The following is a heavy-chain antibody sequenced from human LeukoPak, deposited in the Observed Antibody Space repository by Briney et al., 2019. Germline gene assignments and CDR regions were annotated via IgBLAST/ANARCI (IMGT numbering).Heavy chain of an antibody. D-gene: IGHD3-16*01. CDR2: IYYSGTT. CDR3: ASSSGPRSWGGWFDP. V-gene: IGHV4-61*05. J-gene: IGHJ5*02. Sequence: SETLSLTCTVSGGSISSSSYYWGWIRQPPGKGLEWIGYIYYSGTTNYNPSLKNRVTISVDTSKNQFSLKLSSVTAADTAVYYCASSSGPRSWGGWFDPWGQGTLVTVSS. CDR1: GGSISSSSYY.